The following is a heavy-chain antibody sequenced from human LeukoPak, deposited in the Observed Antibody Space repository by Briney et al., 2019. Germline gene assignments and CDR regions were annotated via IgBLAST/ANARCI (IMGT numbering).Heavy chain of an antibody. V-gene: IGHV3-48*03. CDR2: ISSSGSTI. J-gene: IGHJ4*02. D-gene: IGHD4-17*01. CDR1: GFTFSSYE. Sequence: GGSLRLSCAASGFTFSSYEMNWVRQAPGKGLEWGSYISSSGSTIYYADSVKGRFTISRDNAKNSLYLQMNSLRAEDTAVYYCARDGGVTVTPGFDYWGQGTLVTVSS. CDR3: ARDGGVTVTPGFDY.